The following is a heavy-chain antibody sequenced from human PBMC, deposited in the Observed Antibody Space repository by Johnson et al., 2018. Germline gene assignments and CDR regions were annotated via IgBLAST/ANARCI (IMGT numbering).Heavy chain of an antibody. Sequence: QVQLVESGAEVKKPGSSVKVSCKASGGTFSSYAISWVRQAPGQGLEWMGGIIPIFGTANYAQKFQGRVTITADESTSTAYMELSSLRSEAPAVYYCARAVAGTPYRAFDIWGQGTMVTVSS. CDR1: GGTFSSYA. V-gene: IGHV1-69*01. D-gene: IGHD6-19*01. CDR2: IIPIFGTA. CDR3: ARAVAGTPYRAFDI. J-gene: IGHJ3*02.